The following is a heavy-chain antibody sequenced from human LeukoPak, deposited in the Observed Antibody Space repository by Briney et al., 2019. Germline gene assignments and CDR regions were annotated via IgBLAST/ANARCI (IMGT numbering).Heavy chain of an antibody. J-gene: IGHJ6*03. Sequence: SETLSLTCTVSGGSISSYYWSWIRQPAGKGLEWIGRIYTSGSTNYNPSLKSRVTMSVDTSKNQFSLKLSSVTAADTAVYYCARDFSVYDSSGYYYYYYYYMDVWGKGTTVTISS. V-gene: IGHV4-4*07. D-gene: IGHD3-22*01. CDR2: IYTSGST. CDR1: GGSISSYY. CDR3: ARDFSVYDSSGYYYYYYYYMDV.